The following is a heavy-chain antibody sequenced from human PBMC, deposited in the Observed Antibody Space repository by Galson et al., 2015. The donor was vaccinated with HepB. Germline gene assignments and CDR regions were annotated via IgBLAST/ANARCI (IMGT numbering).Heavy chain of an antibody. CDR1: GFTVSSNY. D-gene: IGHD4-17*01. CDR3: ARIYGDLYYYGMDV. J-gene: IGHJ6*02. V-gene: IGHV3-66*01. CDR2: IYSGGST. Sequence: SLRLSCAASGFTVSSNYMSWVRQAPGKGLEWVSVIYSGGSTYYADSVKGRFTISRDNSKNTLYLQMNSLRAEDTAVYYCARIYGDLYYYGMDVWGQGTTVTVSS.